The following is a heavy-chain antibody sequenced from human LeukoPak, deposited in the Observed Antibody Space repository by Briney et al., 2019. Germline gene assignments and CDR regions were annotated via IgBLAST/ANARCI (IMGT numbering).Heavy chain of an antibody. V-gene: IGHV1-2*02. CDR1: GYTFTGAY. J-gene: IGHJ4*02. CDR3: ARQGEAASFDY. CDR2: INSYSGGT. Sequence: GASVKVSCKASGYTFTGAYIHWVRQAPGQGPEWMGWINSYSGGTNYAQKFQGRVTLTRDTSLGTAYMELSRLRSDDTAVYYCARQGEAASFDYWGQGTLVTVSS. D-gene: IGHD6-25*01.